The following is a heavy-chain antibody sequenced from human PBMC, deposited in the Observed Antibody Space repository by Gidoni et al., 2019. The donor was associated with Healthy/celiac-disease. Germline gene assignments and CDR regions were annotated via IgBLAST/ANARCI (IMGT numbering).Heavy chain of an antibody. CDR2: ISGSGGST. CDR1: GFTFSSYA. CDR3: AKSRGFGEFDY. J-gene: IGHJ4*02. V-gene: IGHV3-23*01. D-gene: IGHD3-10*01. Sequence: EVQLFDSGGGLAQPGGSLSLSCAASGFTFSSYAMSWVRQAPGKGLEWVSAISGSGGSTYYADPVKGRFTISRDNSKNTLYLQMNSLRAEDTAVYYCAKSRGFGEFDYWGQGTLVTVSS.